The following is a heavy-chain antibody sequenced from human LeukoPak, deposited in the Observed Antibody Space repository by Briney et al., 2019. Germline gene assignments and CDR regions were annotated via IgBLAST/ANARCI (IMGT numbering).Heavy chain of an antibody. CDR3: VKAQYDFWSGLDY. CDR2: ISGNGGST. Sequence: GSLRLSCSASGFTFSRYPMHWVCQAPGKGLEYVSAISGNGGSTYYADSVKGRFTISRDNSKNTLYLQMSSLRTEDTAIYYCVKAQYDFWSGLDYWGQGTLVTVSS. CDR1: GFTFSRYP. V-gene: IGHV3-64D*09. J-gene: IGHJ4*02. D-gene: IGHD3-3*01.